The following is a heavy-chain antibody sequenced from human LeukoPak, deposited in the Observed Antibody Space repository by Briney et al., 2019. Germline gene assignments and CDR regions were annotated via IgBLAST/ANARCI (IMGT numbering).Heavy chain of an antibody. Sequence: ASVKVSCKTSGYSFPTFDINWVRQATGQGLEWMGWMNPNSGNTNYEQKFQGRLTMTRDTSISTAYMELSSLRSEDTAVYYCARGGILVQGVTILYGMDVWGQGTTVTVSS. CDR3: ARGGILVQGVTILYGMDV. V-gene: IGHV1-8*01. D-gene: IGHD3-10*01. J-gene: IGHJ6*02. CDR2: MNPNSGNT. CDR1: GYSFPTFD.